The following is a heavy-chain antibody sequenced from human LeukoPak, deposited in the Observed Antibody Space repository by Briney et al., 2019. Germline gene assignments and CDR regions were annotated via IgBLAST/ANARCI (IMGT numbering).Heavy chain of an antibody. Sequence: WASVKVSCKASGYTFTGYYMHWVRQAPGQGLEWMGWINPNSGGTNYAQKFQGWVTMTRDTSISTAYMELSRLRSDDTAVYYCAREGTAAAGFFDYWGQGTLVTVSS. CDR2: INPNSGGT. CDR1: GYTFTGYY. J-gene: IGHJ4*02. CDR3: AREGTAAAGFFDY. D-gene: IGHD6-13*01. V-gene: IGHV1-2*04.